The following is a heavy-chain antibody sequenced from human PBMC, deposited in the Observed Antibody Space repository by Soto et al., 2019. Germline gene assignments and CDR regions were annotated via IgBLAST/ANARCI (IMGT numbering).Heavy chain of an antibody. CDR3: ARDRVIVGATTPYYYGMDV. CDR2: ISSSSSYI. V-gene: IGHV3-21*01. Sequence: EVQLVESGGGLVKPGGSLRLSCAASGFTFSSYSMNWVRQAPGKGLEWVSSISSSSSYIYYADSAKGRFTIARDNAKNSLYLQMNSLRAEDTAVYYCARDRVIVGATTPYYYGMDVW. D-gene: IGHD1-26*01. CDR1: GFTFSSYS. J-gene: IGHJ6*01.